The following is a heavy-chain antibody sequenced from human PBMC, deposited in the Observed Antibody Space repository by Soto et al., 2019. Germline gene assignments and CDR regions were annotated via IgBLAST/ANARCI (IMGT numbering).Heavy chain of an antibody. Sequence: XXSLNLSFAASGFTFSSYTMRWVLQAPGKGLEWVSAISGSGGSTYYADSVKGRFTISRDNSKNTLYLQMNSLRAEDTAVYYCAKDFSLVVIIPFDYWGQGTLVTVSS. V-gene: IGHV3-23*01. D-gene: IGHD3-22*01. J-gene: IGHJ4*02. CDR3: AKDFSLVVIIPFDY. CDR2: ISGSGGST. CDR1: GFTFSSYT.